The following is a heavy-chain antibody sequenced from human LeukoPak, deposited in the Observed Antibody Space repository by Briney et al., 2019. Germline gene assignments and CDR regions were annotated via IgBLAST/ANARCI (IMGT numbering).Heavy chain of an antibody. CDR2: INPSGGST. CDR3: ARMAEDGYKGDYYYGMDV. D-gene: IGHD5-24*01. J-gene: IGHJ6*02. CDR1: GYTFTSYY. V-gene: IGHV1-46*01. Sequence: ASVKVSCKASGYTFTSYYMHWVRQAPGQGLEWMGIINPSGGSTSYAQKFQGRVTMTRDTSTSTVYMELSSLRSEDTAVYYCARMAEDGYKGDYYYGMDVWGQGTTVTVSS.